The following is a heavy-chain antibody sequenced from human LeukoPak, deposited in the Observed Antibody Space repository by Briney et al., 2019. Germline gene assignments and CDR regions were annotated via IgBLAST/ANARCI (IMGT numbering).Heavy chain of an antibody. V-gene: IGHV3-23*01. CDR1: GFTFSSYS. Sequence: GGSLRLSCAASGFTFSSYSLSWVRQAPGKGLEWVSAISGSGGSTYYADSVKGRFTISRDNSKNTLYLQMNSLRAEDTAVYYCAKWRKNYYGSGSYGDYYYGMDVWGQGTTVTVSS. CDR2: ISGSGGST. J-gene: IGHJ6*02. CDR3: AKWRKNYYGSGSYGDYYYGMDV. D-gene: IGHD3-10*01.